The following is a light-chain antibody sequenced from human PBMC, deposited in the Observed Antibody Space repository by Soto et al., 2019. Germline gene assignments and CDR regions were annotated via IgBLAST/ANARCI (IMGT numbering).Light chain of an antibody. Sequence: VMTQSPLSLPVTLGQPASISCRANQSLVHSDGIAYFSWFQQRPGRSPRRLIYKVSNRDSGVPARFSGSGSGTDFALKISRVEAEDVGVYYCMQGTHRPITFGQGTRLEI. CDR3: MQGTHRPIT. J-gene: IGKJ5*01. CDR2: KVS. CDR1: QSLVHSDGIAY. V-gene: IGKV2-30*02.